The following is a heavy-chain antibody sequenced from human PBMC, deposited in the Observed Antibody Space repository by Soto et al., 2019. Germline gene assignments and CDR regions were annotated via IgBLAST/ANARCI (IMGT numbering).Heavy chain of an antibody. CDR2: INAGNGNT. CDR1: GYTFTSYA. J-gene: IGHJ4*02. Sequence: VKVSCKASGYTFTSYAIHWVRQAPGQRLEWMGWINAGNGNTKYSQKFQGRVIITRGTSAGTAYMELRSLRSEDTAVYYCATPIVAFYWGQGTLVTVSS. CDR3: ATPIVAFY. V-gene: IGHV1-3*01. D-gene: IGHD5-12*01.